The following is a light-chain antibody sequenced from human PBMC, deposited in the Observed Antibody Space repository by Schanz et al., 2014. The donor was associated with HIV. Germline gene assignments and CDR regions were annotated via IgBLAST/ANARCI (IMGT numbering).Light chain of an antibody. CDR3: QSYDSSLRASV. CDR1: TSHIGANYD. Sequence: QSVLTQPPSVSGAPGQGVTISCTGSTSHIGANYDVHWYQQLPGTAPKLLIYGNSNRPSGVPDRFSGSKSGTSASLAITGLQAEDEADYYCQSYDSSLRASVFGGGTKLTVL. CDR2: GNS. V-gene: IGLV1-40*01. J-gene: IGLJ3*02.